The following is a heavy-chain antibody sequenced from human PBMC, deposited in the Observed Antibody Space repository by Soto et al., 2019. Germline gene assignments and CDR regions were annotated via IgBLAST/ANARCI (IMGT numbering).Heavy chain of an antibody. V-gene: IGHV3-23*01. D-gene: IGHD2-15*01. J-gene: IGHJ4*02. CDR2: ISESGGRR. CDR1: GFTFSTYE. CDR3: TKGGWRGDY. Sequence: EVQLLESGGGLAQPGGSLRLSCAASGFTFSTYEMSWVRQAPGKGLEWVSFISESGGRRYYADSVKGRFTASRDNSNNILYFQMTSLRADDTAVDYCTKGGWRGDYGVQGTLVTVSS.